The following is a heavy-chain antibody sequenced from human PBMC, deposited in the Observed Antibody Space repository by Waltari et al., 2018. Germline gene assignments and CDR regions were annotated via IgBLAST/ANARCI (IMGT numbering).Heavy chain of an antibody. V-gene: IGHV3-15*01. J-gene: IGHJ4*02. CDR2: IKSKTDGGTT. CDR3: TTDKAMVEDVDY. CDR1: GFTFNNDW. D-gene: IGHD5-18*01. Sequence: EVQLVESGGGLVKPGGSLRLACAASGFTFNNDWLSWVRTAPGKGLEWVGRIKSKTDGGTTDYAAPVKGRFTISRDDSKNTLYLQMNSLKTEDTAVYYCTTDKAMVEDVDYWGQGTLVTVSS.